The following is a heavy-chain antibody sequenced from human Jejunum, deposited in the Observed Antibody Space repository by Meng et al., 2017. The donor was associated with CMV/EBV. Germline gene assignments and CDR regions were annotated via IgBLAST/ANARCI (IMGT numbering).Heavy chain of an antibody. CDR3: ARARSPTHFDY. Sequence: CTASGLTFSTYDFHWVSRPTGKGLEWVSSIGTVGDTYSIGSVKGRFIISREDAKNSVYLQMNGLRDGDTGLYYCARARSPTHFDYWGQGALVTVSS. J-gene: IGHJ4*02. V-gene: IGHV3-13*01. CDR1: GLTFSTYD. CDR2: IGTVGDT.